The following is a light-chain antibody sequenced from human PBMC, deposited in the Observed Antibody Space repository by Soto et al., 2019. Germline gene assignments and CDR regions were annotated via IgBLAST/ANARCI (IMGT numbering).Light chain of an antibody. J-gene: IGKJ1*01. V-gene: IGKV1-5*01. Sequence: DIQMTQSPSTLSASVGDRVTITCRASQDINDWLAWYQQKPGNAPKFLVYDASTLQSGVPSRSSGSGSGTQFTLTLISLQPDVVATYYCQQYHCRRTFGQGTKVEFK. CDR3: QQYHCRRT. CDR1: QDINDW. CDR2: DAS.